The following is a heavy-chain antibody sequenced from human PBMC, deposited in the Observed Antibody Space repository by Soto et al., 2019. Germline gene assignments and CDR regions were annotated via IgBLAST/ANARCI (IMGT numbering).Heavy chain of an antibody. Sequence: QVQLVQSGAEVKKPGASVKVSCKVSGYTFTGNYMHWMRQAPGQGPEWMGWINPRNGDTDHAQKFQGRVTITRDTSISTAYMDLSRLTSDDTAIYFCVRGGGVDVVTPTRIVFDYWGQGTLLTVSS. CDR1: GYTFTGNY. V-gene: IGHV1-2*02. CDR3: VRGGGVDVVTPTRIVFDY. D-gene: IGHD2-21*02. J-gene: IGHJ4*02. CDR2: INPRNGDT.